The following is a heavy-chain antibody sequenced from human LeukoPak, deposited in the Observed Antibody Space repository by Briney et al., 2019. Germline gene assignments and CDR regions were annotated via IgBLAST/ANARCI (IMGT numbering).Heavy chain of an antibody. D-gene: IGHD3-10*01. Sequence: ASVKVSCKASGYTFTSYDINWVRQATGQGLEWMGWMNPNSGNTGYAQKFQGRVTMTRDTSISTAYMELSRLRSDDTAVYYCARDRGSLWFGELSSYYFDYWGQGTLVTVSS. CDR1: GYTFTSYD. J-gene: IGHJ4*02. CDR2: MNPNSGNT. CDR3: ARDRGSLWFGELSSYYFDY. V-gene: IGHV1-8*02.